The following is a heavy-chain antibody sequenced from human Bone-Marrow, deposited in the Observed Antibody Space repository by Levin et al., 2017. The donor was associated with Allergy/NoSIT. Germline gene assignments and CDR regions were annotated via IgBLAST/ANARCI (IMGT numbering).Heavy chain of an antibody. CDR2: ISSSGDST. CDR3: ARDPARGYYDSSGYSGDH. Sequence: GGSLRLSCAASGFSFWHYTMNWVRQAPGKGLEWVSCISSSGDSTYYADSVKGRFTISRDNAKNSLHLQLNRLRDEDTALYYCARDPARGYYDSSGYSGDHWGQGTLVTVSS. CDR1: GFSFWHYT. D-gene: IGHD3-22*01. V-gene: IGHV3-48*02. J-gene: IGHJ4*02.